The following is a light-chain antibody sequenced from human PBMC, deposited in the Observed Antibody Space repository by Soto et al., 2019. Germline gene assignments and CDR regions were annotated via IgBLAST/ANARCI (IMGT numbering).Light chain of an antibody. CDR2: EVT. Sequence: QSALTQPASVSGSPGQSIAISCTGSSSDVGIYNYVSWYQQHPGKVPKLIIYEVTNRPSGVSNRFSGSKSGNTASLTISGLQAEDEADYYCCSHAVSYTYVFGTGTKVTVL. J-gene: IGLJ1*01. CDR3: CSHAVSYTYV. CDR1: SSDVGIYNY. V-gene: IGLV2-14*01.